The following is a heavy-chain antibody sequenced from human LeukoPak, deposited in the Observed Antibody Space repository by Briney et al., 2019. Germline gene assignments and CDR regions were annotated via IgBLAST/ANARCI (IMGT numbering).Heavy chain of an antibody. CDR2: INHSGST. D-gene: IGHD3-22*01. V-gene: IGHV4-34*01. Sequence: SETLSLTCAVYGGSFSGYYWIWIRQPPGKGLEWIGEINHSGSTNYNPSLKSRVTISVDTSKNQFSLKLSSVTAADTAVYYCARVGNDSSGSTLESRSYFFDYWGQGTLVTVSS. CDR3: ARVGNDSSGSTLESRSYFFDY. CDR1: GGSFSGYY. J-gene: IGHJ4*02.